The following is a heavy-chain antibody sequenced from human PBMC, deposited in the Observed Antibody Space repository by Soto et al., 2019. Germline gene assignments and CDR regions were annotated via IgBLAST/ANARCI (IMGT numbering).Heavy chain of an antibody. Sequence: QVQLVESGGGVVQPGRSLRLSCAASGFTFSSYGMHWVRQAPGKGLEWVAVIWYDGSNKYYADSVKGRFTISRDNSKNTLYLQMNRRRAEDTAVYYCARDQGIAAAGLGYCGMDVWGQGTTVTVSS. J-gene: IGHJ6*02. V-gene: IGHV3-33*01. CDR1: GFTFSSYG. CDR2: IWYDGSNK. D-gene: IGHD6-13*01. CDR3: ARDQGIAAAGLGYCGMDV.